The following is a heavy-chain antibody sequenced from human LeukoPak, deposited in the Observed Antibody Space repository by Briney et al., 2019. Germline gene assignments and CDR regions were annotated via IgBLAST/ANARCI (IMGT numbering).Heavy chain of an antibody. V-gene: IGHV3-21*01. Sequence: GGSLRLSCAASGFTFSSYSMNWVRQAPGKGLEWVSSISSSSYIYYADSVKGRFTISRDNAKNSLYLQMNSLRAEDTAVYYCARDGEYSGYDWGNDYWGQGTLVTVPS. D-gene: IGHD5-12*01. CDR1: GFTFSSYS. CDR3: ARDGEYSGYDWGNDY. J-gene: IGHJ4*02. CDR2: ISSSSYI.